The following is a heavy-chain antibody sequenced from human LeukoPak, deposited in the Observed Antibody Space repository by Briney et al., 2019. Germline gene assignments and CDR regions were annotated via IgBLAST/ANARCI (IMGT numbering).Heavy chain of an antibody. J-gene: IGHJ5*02. Sequence: SETLSLTCTVSGGSISFYYWSWIRQPPGKGLGWIGYLHYSGSTNYNPSLKSRVTISVDTSKNQFSLKLSSVTATDTAVYYCARRAVAGTFNWFDPWGQGTLVTVSS. V-gene: IGHV4-59*08. D-gene: IGHD6-19*01. CDR1: GGSISFYY. CDR3: ARRAVAGTFNWFDP. CDR2: LHYSGST.